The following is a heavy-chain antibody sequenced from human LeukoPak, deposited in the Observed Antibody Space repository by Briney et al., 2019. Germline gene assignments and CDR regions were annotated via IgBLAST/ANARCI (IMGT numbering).Heavy chain of an antibody. CDR1: GYTFTSYG. J-gene: IGHJ5*02. V-gene: IGHV1-18*01. Sequence: GASVQVSCMASGYTFTSYGISWVRQAPAQGLEWMGWISAYNGNTNYAHKLQGRVTMTTDTSTSTDYMELRSLRSDDTAVYYCAREKGYCSGGSCYKNALSPFDPWGQETLVTVSS. CDR3: AREKGYCSGGSCYKNALSPFDP. D-gene: IGHD2-15*01. CDR2: ISAYNGNT.